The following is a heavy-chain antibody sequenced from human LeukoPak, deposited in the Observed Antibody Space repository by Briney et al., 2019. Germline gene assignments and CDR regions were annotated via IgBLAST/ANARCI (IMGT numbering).Heavy chain of an antibody. J-gene: IGHJ4*02. CDR2: LKQDGTEK. V-gene: IGHV3-7*05. CDR3: ARGGATVVS. Sequence: GGSLRLSCAASGFTFTDYWMSWVRQAPGKGLEWVANLKQDGTEKYYMDSVKGRFTISRDNATRSLYLQMNSLTADDTAVYFCARGGATVVSWGQGTLVTVSS. CDR1: GFTFTDYW. D-gene: IGHD1-26*01.